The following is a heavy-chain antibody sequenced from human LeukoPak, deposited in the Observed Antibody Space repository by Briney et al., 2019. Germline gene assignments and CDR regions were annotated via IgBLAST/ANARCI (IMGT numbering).Heavy chain of an antibody. CDR1: GGSISGSSYH. V-gene: IGHV4-39*01. J-gene: IGHJ4*02. D-gene: IGHD3-16*02. CDR2: INYRGHT. CDR3: APTYSYTVGGYDY. Sequence: PSETLSLTCTISGGSISGSSYHWGWIRQPPGKGLEWIGSINYRGHTYYNLSLESRVAVSVDTSKNQFSLKMRSVTAADTAPYYCAPTYSYTVGGYDYWGQGSLVTVSS.